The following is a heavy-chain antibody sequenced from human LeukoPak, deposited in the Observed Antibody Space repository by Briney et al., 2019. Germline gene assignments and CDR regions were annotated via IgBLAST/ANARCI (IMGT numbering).Heavy chain of an antibody. Sequence: GSLRLSCVASGFSFSGYAMSWVRQAPGKGLEWVSAIGSGGSDTHYADSVKGRFTISRDNSKTTLYLQMNSLRAEDTALYYCAKYFSTSASRNFDSWGQGILVSVSS. D-gene: IGHD2-15*01. CDR1: GFSFSGYA. CDR3: AKYFSTSASRNFDS. J-gene: IGHJ4*02. CDR2: IGSGGSDT. V-gene: IGHV3-23*01.